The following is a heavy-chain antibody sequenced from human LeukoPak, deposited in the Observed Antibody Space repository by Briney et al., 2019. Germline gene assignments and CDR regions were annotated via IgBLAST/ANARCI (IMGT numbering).Heavy chain of an antibody. CDR1: GFTFRSHA. J-gene: IGHJ4*02. CDR2: LTTAGGNT. CDR3: AKARSSWAGYFDY. D-gene: IGHD6-13*01. Sequence: GGSLRLSCVGSGFTFRSHAMSWVRQAPGKGLEWVSTLTTAGGNTYYADSVRGRFTISRDNSKNTLYLQMGSLRAEDTAVYYCAKARSSWAGYFDYWGQGALVTVSS. V-gene: IGHV3-23*01.